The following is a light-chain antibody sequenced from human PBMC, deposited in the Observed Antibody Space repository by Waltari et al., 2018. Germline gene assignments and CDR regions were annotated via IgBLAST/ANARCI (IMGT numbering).Light chain of an antibody. CDR1: QSVSSSY. CDR2: GAS. Sequence: EIVLPPSPDTLSLSPGERANLSCMASQSVSSSYLAWYQQKPGQAPRLLIYGASSRATGIPDRFSGSGAGTDFTLTISRLEPEDFAVYYCQQYGSSPLTFGGGTKVEIK. CDR3: QQYGSSPLT. V-gene: IGKV3-20*01. J-gene: IGKJ4*01.